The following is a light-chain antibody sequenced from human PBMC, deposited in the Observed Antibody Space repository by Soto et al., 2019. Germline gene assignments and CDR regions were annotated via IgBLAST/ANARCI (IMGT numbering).Light chain of an antibody. CDR3: SSYTSISTV. CDR2: EVS. Sequence: QSVLTQPASVSGSLGQSITISCTGTSSDVGGYNYVSWYQQHPGKAPKLMIYEVSNRPSGVSNRFSGSKSGNTASLTISGLQAEDEADYYCSSYTSISTVFGGGTKLTVL. J-gene: IGLJ2*01. CDR1: SSDVGGYNY. V-gene: IGLV2-14*01.